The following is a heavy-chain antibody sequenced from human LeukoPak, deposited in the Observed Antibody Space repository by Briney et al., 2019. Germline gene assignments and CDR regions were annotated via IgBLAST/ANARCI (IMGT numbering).Heavy chain of an antibody. Sequence: PGGSLRLSCAASGFTFSSYAMSWVRQAPGKGLDWVSAISVRGGSTYYADSVKGRFTISRDNSKNTLYLQMNSLRAEDTAVYYCAKDQRGYCSSTSCYLGWDYWGQGTLVTVSS. D-gene: IGHD2-2*01. V-gene: IGHV3-23*01. CDR1: GFTFSSYA. CDR3: AKDQRGYCSSTSCYLGWDY. CDR2: ISVRGGST. J-gene: IGHJ4*02.